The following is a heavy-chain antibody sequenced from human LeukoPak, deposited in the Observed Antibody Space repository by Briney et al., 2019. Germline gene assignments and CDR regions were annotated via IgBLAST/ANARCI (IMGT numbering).Heavy chain of an antibody. V-gene: IGHV3-53*01. J-gene: IGHJ4*02. Sequence: GGSLRLSCAASGFTVSSNYMSWVRQAPGKGLEWVSVIYSGGSTYYADSVKGRFTISRDNSKNTLYPQMNSLRAEDTAVYYCAVVVSDYYFDYWGQGTLVTVSS. CDR2: IYSGGST. D-gene: IGHD2-2*01. CDR3: AVVVSDYYFDY. CDR1: GFTVSSNY.